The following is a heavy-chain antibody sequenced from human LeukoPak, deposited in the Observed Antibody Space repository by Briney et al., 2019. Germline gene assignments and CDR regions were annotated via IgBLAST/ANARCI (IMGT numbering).Heavy chain of an antibody. Sequence: SVKVSCKASGFTFTSSAVQWVRQARGQRLEWIGWIVVGSGNTNYAQKFQERVTITRDMSTSTAYMELSSLRSEDTAVYYCARGLTMIVLAAGYWGQGTLVTVSS. CDR2: IVVGSGNT. CDR1: GFTFTSSA. CDR3: ARGLTMIVLAAGY. V-gene: IGHV1-58*01. J-gene: IGHJ4*02. D-gene: IGHD3-22*01.